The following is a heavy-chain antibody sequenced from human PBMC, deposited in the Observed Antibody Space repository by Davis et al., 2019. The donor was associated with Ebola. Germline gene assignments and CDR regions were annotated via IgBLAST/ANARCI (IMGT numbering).Heavy chain of an antibody. Sequence: GESLKISCAASGFTFDDYGMSWVRQAPGKGLEWVSGINWNGGSTGYADSVKGRFTISRDNAKNSLYLQMNSLRAEDTALYHCARDEGRYCSSTSCYTTPMDVWGQGTTVTVSS. CDR3: ARDEGRYCSSTSCYTTPMDV. V-gene: IGHV3-20*01. CDR2: INWNGGST. D-gene: IGHD2-2*02. CDR1: GFTFDDYG. J-gene: IGHJ6*02.